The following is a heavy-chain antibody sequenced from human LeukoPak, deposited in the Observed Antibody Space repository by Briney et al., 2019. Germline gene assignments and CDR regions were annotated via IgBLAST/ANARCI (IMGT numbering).Heavy chain of an antibody. CDR3: ARQCSSTSCYANFDY. D-gene: IGHD2-2*01. CDR2: IYYSGST. CDR1: GGTISSSSYY. V-gene: IGHV4-39*01. Sequence: SETLSLTCTVSGGTISSSSYYWGWIRQPPGNGLEWIGSIYYSGSTYYNPSLKSRVTISVDTSKNQFSLKLSSVTAADTAVYYCARQCSSTSCYANFDYWGQGTLVTVSS. J-gene: IGHJ4*02.